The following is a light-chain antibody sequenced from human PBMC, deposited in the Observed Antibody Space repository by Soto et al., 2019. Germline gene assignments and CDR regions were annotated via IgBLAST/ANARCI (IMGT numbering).Light chain of an antibody. CDR3: QQRTNWPGT. CDR1: QSVRSS. V-gene: IGKV3-11*01. J-gene: IGKJ5*01. CDR2: DAS. Sequence: EIVLTQSPATLSLSPGERATLSCRASQSVRSSLAWYQQKPGQTPRLLIYDASNRATGIPARFSGSGSGTDFTLTINSLEPEDFAVYYCQQRTNWPGTFGQGTRLEIK.